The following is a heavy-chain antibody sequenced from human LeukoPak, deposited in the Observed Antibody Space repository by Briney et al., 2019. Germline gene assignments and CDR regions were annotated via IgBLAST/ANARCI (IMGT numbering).Heavy chain of an antibody. J-gene: IGHJ3*02. CDR1: GYTFTGYY. D-gene: IGHD2-21*02. CDR2: INPNSGGT. Sequence: GSSVKVSCKASGYTFTGYYMHWVRQAPGQGLEWMGRINPNSGGTNNAQKFQGRVTMTRDTSISTGYMELSRLRSDDTAVYYCARVRYCGGDCDSDKKWAFDIWGQGTMVTVSS. CDR3: ARVRYCGGDCDSDKKWAFDI. V-gene: IGHV1-2*06.